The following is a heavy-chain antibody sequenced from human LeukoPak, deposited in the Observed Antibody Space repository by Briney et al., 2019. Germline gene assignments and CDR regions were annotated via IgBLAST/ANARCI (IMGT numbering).Heavy chain of an antibody. CDR2: MNPNSGNT. J-gene: IGHJ4*02. CDR1: GYTFTSYD. V-gene: IGHV1-8*01. D-gene: IGHD3-22*01. CDR3: ARRKYYYDSSGDLDY. Sequence: GASVKVSCKASGYTFTSYDVNWVRQATGQGLEWMGRMNPNSGNTGLAQKFQGRVTLTRDTSLSTAYMELSSLRSEDTAVYYCARRKYYYDSSGDLDYWGQGTLVTVSS.